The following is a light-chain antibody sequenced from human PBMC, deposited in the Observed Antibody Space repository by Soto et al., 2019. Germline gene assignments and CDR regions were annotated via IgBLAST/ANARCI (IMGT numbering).Light chain of an antibody. J-gene: IGKJ1*01. CDR2: AAS. Sequence: DLQMTQSPSSLSASVGDRVTITCRASQSISSYLNWYQQKPGKAPKLLIYAASSLQSGVPSRFSGIGSGTDFTLTISSLQPEDFANYYGQQSYSTPKWTFGQGTKVDIK. CDR1: QSISSY. V-gene: IGKV1-39*01. CDR3: QQSYSTPKWT.